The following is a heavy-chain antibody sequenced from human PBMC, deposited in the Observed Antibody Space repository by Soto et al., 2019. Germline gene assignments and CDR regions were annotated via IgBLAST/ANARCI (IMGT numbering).Heavy chain of an antibody. CDR1: GYTFTGYY. D-gene: IGHD6-6*01. J-gene: IGHJ6*02. CDR2: INPNSGGT. V-gene: IGHV1-2*04. CDR3: ARGYSSSSAGYWYYYYGMDV. Sequence: ASVKVSCKASGYTFTGYYMHWVRQAPGQGLEWMGWINPNSGGTNYAQKFQGWVTMTRDTSISTAYMELSRLRSDDTAVYYCARGYSSSSAGYWYYYYGMDVWGQGTTVTVSS.